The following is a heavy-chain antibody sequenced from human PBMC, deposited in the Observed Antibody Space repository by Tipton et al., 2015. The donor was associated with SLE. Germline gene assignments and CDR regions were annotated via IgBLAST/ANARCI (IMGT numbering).Heavy chain of an antibody. J-gene: IGHJ3*02. D-gene: IGHD6-13*01. CDR2: ISSSSSTI. CDR1: GFTFSSYS. CDR3: ARVEQQLVRGAFDI. Sequence: GSLRLSCAASGFTFSSYSMNWVRQAPGKGLEWVSYISSSSSTIYYADSVKGRFTISRDNAKNSLYLQMNSLRAEDTAVYYCARVEQQLVRGAFDIWGQGTMVTVSS. V-gene: IGHV3-48*01.